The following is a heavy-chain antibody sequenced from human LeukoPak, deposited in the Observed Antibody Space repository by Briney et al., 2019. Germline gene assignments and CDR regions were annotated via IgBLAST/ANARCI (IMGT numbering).Heavy chain of an antibody. V-gene: IGHV4-34*01. CDR2: INHSGST. J-gene: IGHJ6*03. Sequence: SETLSLTCAVYSGSFSNYYWTWIRQPPEKGLEWIGEINHSGSTNYNPSLKSRVTMSVDTSKNHFSLKLNSVTAADTAVYYCARSSIVVVPAAIYYYMDVWGKGTTVTVSS. D-gene: IGHD2-2*01. CDR3: ARSSIVVVPAAIYYYMDV. CDR1: SGSFSNYY.